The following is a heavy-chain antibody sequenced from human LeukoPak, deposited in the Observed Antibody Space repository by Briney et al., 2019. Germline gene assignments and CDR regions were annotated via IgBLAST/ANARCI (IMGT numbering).Heavy chain of an antibody. CDR3: ARWGGGYSYGYGDY. CDR2: ISAYNGNT. V-gene: IGHV1-18*01. CDR1: GYTFTSYG. J-gene: IGHJ4*02. Sequence: ASVKVSCKASGYTFTSYGISWVRQPPGQGLEWMGWISAYNGNTNYAQKLQGRVTMTTDTSTSTAYMELRSLRTDDTAVYYCARWGGGYSYGYGDYWGQGTLVTVSS. D-gene: IGHD5-18*01.